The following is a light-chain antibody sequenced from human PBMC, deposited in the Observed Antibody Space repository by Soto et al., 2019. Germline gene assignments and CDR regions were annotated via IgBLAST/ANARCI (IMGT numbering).Light chain of an antibody. CDR1: SSDVGGYNY. V-gene: IGLV2-11*01. CDR3: CSYAGTYTFFV. J-gene: IGLJ1*01. Sequence: QSVLTQPRSVSGSPGQSVTSSCSGSSSDVGGYNYVSWYQQQPGKAPKLLIYDVTIRTSGVSDRFSGSKSGNTASLTISDLQAEDDGDYYCCSYAGTYTFFVFGTGTKVTVL. CDR2: DVT.